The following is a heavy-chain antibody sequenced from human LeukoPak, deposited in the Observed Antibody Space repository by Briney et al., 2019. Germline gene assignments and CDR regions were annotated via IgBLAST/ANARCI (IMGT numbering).Heavy chain of an antibody. CDR3: AKDRGLYYYGSGSYYNSLRYGY. D-gene: IGHD3-10*01. CDR1: GLSVSSNF. J-gene: IGHJ4*02. Sequence: QAGGSLRLSCAATGLSVSSNFMSWVRQAPGKGLEWVSVIYGGGSTYYADSVKGRFTISRDTPKNTLYLQMNSLRAEDTAVYYCAKDRGLYYYGSGSYYNSLRYGYWGQGTLVTVSS. V-gene: IGHV3-53*05. CDR2: IYGGGST.